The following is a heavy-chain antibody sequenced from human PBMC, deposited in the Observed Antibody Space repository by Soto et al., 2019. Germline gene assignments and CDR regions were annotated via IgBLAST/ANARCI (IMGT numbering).Heavy chain of an antibody. CDR2: IYSGGST. CDR3: ASYRNLDAFDI. Sequence: EVQLVESGGGLVQPGGSLRLSCAASDFTVSSNFMSWVRLAPGKGLEWVSVIYSGGSTYYADSVKGRFTISRDNSKNTVYLQMNSLRGEDTAVYYGASYRNLDAFDIWGQGTMVTVSS. V-gene: IGHV3-66*01. J-gene: IGHJ3*02. CDR1: DFTVSSNF.